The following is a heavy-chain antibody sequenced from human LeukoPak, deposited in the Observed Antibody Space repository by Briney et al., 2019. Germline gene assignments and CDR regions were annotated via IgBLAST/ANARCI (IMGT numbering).Heavy chain of an antibody. CDR1: PDTFSLYG. D-gene: IGHD2-15*01. V-gene: IGHV3-30*07. Sequence: GGSLRLSCTASPDTFSLYGFHWVRQAPGKGLEWVAFISGDASAEEYVDAVKGRFTISRDNSKNTLYLQMDSLRAEDTAVYYCARESSSVAIGTLDFWGQGTLVIVSS. CDR3: ARESSSVAIGTLDF. J-gene: IGHJ4*02. CDR2: ISGDASAE.